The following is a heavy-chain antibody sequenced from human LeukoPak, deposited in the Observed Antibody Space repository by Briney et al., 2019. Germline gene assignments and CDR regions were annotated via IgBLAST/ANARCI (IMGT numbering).Heavy chain of an antibody. J-gene: IGHJ4*02. CDR1: GVSISSYY. CDR2: IYYSGST. V-gene: IGHV4-59*01. Sequence: SSETLSLTCTVSGVSISSYYWSWIRQPPGKGLEWIGYIYYSGSTNYNPSLKSRVTISVDTSKNQFSLKLSSVTAADTAVYYCARGTQEYDSSGYYYDYWGQGTLVTVSS. D-gene: IGHD3-22*01. CDR3: ARGTQEYDSSGYYYDY.